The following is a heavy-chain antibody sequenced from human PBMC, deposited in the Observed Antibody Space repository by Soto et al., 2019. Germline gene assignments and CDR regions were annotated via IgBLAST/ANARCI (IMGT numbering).Heavy chain of an antibody. D-gene: IGHD2-2*01. CDR3: ARDGLSSSTSFDY. CDR1: GYSFPDYW. CDR2: IYPDDSDA. J-gene: IGHJ4*02. Sequence: GESLKISCQGPGYSFPDYWIGWVRQVPGKGLEWMGIIYPDDSDAKYSPSFQGQVTMSADKSINTAYLQWSSLKASDTGMYFCARDGLSSSTSFDYWGQGTQVTSPQ. V-gene: IGHV5-51*01.